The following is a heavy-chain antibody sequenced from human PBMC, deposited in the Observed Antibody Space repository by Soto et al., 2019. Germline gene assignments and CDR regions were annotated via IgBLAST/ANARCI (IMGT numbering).Heavy chain of an antibody. CDR1: GGSITSYY. CDR2: IHNSGST. V-gene: IGHV4-59*01. Sequence: TETLSLTCTVSGGSITSYYWSWIRQPPGKGLEWIGYIHNSGSTSYNPSLQSRVTISADVSKNQFSLDLRSVTAADTAVYYCARRWSGTDYWGHGTLVTVSS. J-gene: IGHJ4*01. D-gene: IGHD3-10*01. CDR3: ARRWSGTDY.